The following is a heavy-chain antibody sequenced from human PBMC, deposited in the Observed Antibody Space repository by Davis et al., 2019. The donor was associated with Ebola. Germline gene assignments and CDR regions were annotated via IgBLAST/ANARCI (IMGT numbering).Heavy chain of an antibody. CDR3: ARDRGSVRGRWFDP. CDR1: GYTFTTYH. D-gene: IGHD2-15*01. Sequence: AASVKVSCKASGYTFTTYHLHWVQQAPGQGLEWMGIINPSVGNTAYAQQFQGRLTMTRDTSTSTVYMELSSLRSEDTAVYYCARDRGSVRGRWFDPWGQGTLVTVSS. V-gene: IGHV1-46*01. J-gene: IGHJ5*02. CDR2: INPSVGNT.